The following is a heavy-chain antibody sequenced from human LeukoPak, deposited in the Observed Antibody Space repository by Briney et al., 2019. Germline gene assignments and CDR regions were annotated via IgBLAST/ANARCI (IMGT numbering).Heavy chain of an antibody. D-gene: IGHD5-12*01. CDR2: INHSGST. V-gene: IGHV4-34*01. CDR1: GGSFSGYY. Sequence: PSETLSLTCAVYGGSFSGYYWSWIRQPPGKGLEWIGEINHSGSTNYNPSLKSRVTISVDTSKNQFSLKLSSVTAADTAVYYCARRIVATIGRFGPWGQGTLVTVSS. J-gene: IGHJ5*02. CDR3: ARRIVATIGRFGP.